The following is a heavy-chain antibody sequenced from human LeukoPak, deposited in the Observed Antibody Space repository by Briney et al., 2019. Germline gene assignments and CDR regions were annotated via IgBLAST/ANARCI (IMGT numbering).Heavy chain of an antibody. Sequence: GGSLRLSCAASGFTFSSYAMHWVRRAPGKGLEWVAVISYDGSNKYYADSVKGRFTISRDNSKNTLYLQMNSLRAEDTAVYYCAKWYYYDSSRFDDYWGQGTLVTVSS. D-gene: IGHD3-22*01. J-gene: IGHJ4*02. CDR2: ISYDGSNK. V-gene: IGHV3-30-3*01. CDR1: GFTFSSYA. CDR3: AKWYYYDSSRFDDY.